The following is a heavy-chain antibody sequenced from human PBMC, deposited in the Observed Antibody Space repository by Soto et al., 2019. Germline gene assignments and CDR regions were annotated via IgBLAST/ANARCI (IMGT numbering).Heavy chain of an antibody. Sequence: GSPRPSCVVSGFTFSDYHISWVRQAPGRGPEWITAMSGSGSTIFYAEAVKGRFSISRDNAKNSLYLQMNSLRDEDTALYFCARDPAYCGGDCLGAFDLWGPGTMLTVSS. J-gene: IGHJ3*01. V-gene: IGHV3-11*01. D-gene: IGHD2-21*02. CDR3: ARDPAYCGGDCLGAFDL. CDR2: MSGSGSTI. CDR1: GFTFSDYH.